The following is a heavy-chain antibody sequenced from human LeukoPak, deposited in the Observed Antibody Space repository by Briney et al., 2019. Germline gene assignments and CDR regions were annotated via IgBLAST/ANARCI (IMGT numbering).Heavy chain of an antibody. CDR1: GFTFSSYA. CDR3: ARARGARGKDSSGYLY. Sequence: GGSLRLSCAASGFTFSSYAMHWVRQAPGKGLEWVAVISYDGSNKYYADSVKGRSTISRDNSKNTLYLQMNSLRAEDTAVYYCARARGARGKDSSGYLYWGQGTLVTVSS. V-gene: IGHV3-30-3*01. D-gene: IGHD3-22*01. J-gene: IGHJ4*02. CDR2: ISYDGSNK.